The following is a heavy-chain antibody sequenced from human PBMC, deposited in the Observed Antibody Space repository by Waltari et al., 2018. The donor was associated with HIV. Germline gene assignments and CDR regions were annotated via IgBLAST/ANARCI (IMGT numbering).Heavy chain of an antibody. CDR3: TGLGESSGWAFDY. CDR1: GFTFGASP. V-gene: IGHV3-73*01. D-gene: IGHD6-19*01. CDR2: IRSKANNYAT. J-gene: IGHJ4*02. Sequence: EVKLVESGGGLVQPGGSLTLSCAASGFTFGASPVTSARAAAGKGLEWIARIRSKANNYATVYAASVKGRFTISRDDSKNTAFLQMNSLKTEDTAVYYCTGLGESSGWAFDYWGQGTLVTVSS.